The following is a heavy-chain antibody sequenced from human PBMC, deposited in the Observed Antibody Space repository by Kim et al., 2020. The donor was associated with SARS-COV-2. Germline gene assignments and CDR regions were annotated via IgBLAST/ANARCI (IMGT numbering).Heavy chain of an antibody. CDR2: INHSGST. D-gene: IGHD3-10*01. J-gene: IGHJ6*02. CDR1: GGSFSGYY. CDR3: ARGRMVRGVTTYYYYYYGMDV. Sequence: SETLSLTCAVYGGSFSGYYWSWIRQPPGKGLEWIGEINHSGSTNYNPSLKSRVTISVDTSKNQFSLKLSSVTAADTAVYYCARGRMVRGVTTYYYYYYGMDVWGQGTTVTVSS. V-gene: IGHV4-34*01.